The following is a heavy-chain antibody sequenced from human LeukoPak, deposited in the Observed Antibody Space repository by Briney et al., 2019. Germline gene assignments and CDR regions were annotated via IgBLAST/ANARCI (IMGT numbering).Heavy chain of an antibody. CDR1: GGSFSGYY. CDR2: INHSGST. J-gene: IGHJ5*02. D-gene: IGHD3-22*01. Sequence: ASETLSLTCAVYGGSFSGYYWSWIRQPPGKGLEWIGEINHSGSTNYNPSLKSRVTISVDKSKNQFSLKLSSVTAADTAVYYCAATYYYDSSGAGAFDPWGQGTLVTVSS. CDR3: AATYYYDSSGAGAFDP. V-gene: IGHV4-34*01.